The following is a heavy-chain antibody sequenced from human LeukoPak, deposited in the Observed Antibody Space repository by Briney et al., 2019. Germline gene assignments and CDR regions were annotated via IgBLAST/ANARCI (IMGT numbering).Heavy chain of an antibody. CDR3: AREILTAYYVFDY. CDR2: ISYDGSNK. J-gene: IGHJ4*02. D-gene: IGHD3-9*01. Sequence: GGSLRLSCAASGFTFSSYAMHWVRQAPGKGLEWVAIISYDGSNKYYADSVKGRFAISRDNSKNTLYLQMNSLRAEDTAVYYCAREILTAYYVFDYWGQGTLVTVSS. V-gene: IGHV3-30*09. CDR1: GFTFSSYA.